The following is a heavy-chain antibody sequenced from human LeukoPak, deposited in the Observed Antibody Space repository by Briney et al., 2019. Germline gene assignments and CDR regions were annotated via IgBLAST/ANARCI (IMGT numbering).Heavy chain of an antibody. CDR1: GGSISSGSYY. CDR3: ARLNTRPGFDI. D-gene: IGHD2-2*02. Sequence: PSQTLSLTCTVSGGSISSGSYYWSWLRQPAGKGLEWIGRIYTSGSTNYNPSLKSRVTISVDTSKNQFSLKLSSVTAADTAVYYCARLNTRPGFDIWGQGTMVTVSS. V-gene: IGHV4-61*02. CDR2: IYTSGST. J-gene: IGHJ3*02.